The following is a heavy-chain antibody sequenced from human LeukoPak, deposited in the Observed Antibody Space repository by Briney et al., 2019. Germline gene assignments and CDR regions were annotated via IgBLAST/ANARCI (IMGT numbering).Heavy chain of an antibody. D-gene: IGHD1-26*01. Sequence: SVKVSCKASGYTFTSYAISWVRQAPGQGLEWMGGIIPIFGTANYAQKFQGRVTITADESTSTAYMELSSLRSEDTAVYYCARDLGGSFNSVDWFDPWGQGTLVTVSS. CDR1: GYTFTSYA. CDR3: ARDLGGSFNSVDWFDP. CDR2: IIPIFGTA. J-gene: IGHJ5*02. V-gene: IGHV1-69*13.